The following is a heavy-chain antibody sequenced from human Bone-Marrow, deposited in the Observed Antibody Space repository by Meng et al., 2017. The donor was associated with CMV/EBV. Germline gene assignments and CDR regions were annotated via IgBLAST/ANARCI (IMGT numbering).Heavy chain of an antibody. D-gene: IGHD2-2*01. CDR2: ISAYNGNT. Sequence: ASVKVSCKASGYTFTSYGISWVRQAPGQGLEWMGWISAYNGNTNYAQKLQGRVTMTRDTSISTAYMELSRLRSDDTAVYYCAKYRDIVVVPASGGTREEYFQHCGQGTLVTVSS. CDR1: GYTFTSYG. V-gene: IGHV1-18*01. J-gene: IGHJ1*01. CDR3: AKYRDIVVVPASGGTREEYFQH.